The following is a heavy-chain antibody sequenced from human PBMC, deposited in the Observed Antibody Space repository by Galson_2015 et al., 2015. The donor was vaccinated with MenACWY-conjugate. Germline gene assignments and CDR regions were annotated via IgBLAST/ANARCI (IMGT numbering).Heavy chain of an antibody. CDR2: IKQDGSEQ. J-gene: IGHJ6*02. V-gene: IGHV3-7*03. CDR1: GFTFSRYW. Sequence: SLRLSCAASGFTFSRYWMAWVRQAPGKGLEWVANIKQDGSEQYYVASVKDRFTISRDNAENSLYLEMNSLRGEDTAVFYCARVFSGSRYYPYGMDVWGQGTTVTVSS. CDR3: ARVFSGSRYYPYGMDV. D-gene: IGHD1-26*01.